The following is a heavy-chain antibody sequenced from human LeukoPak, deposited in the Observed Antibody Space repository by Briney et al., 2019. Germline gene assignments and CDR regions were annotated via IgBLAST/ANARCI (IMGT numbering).Heavy chain of an antibody. Sequence: SETLSLTCAVYGGSFSGYYWSWIRQPPGKGLEWIGYIYYSGSTNYNPSLKSRVTISVDTSKNQFSLKLSSVTAADTAVYYCARGNGVATIERYYYYGMDVWGQGTTVTVPS. CDR1: GGSFSGYY. J-gene: IGHJ6*02. V-gene: IGHV4-59*01. CDR2: IYYSGST. D-gene: IGHD5-12*01. CDR3: ARGNGVATIERYYYYGMDV.